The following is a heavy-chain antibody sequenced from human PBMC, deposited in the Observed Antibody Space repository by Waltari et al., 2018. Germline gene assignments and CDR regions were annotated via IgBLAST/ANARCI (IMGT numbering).Heavy chain of an antibody. D-gene: IGHD3-3*01. J-gene: IGHJ5*02. CDR1: GGSFSGYY. CDR2: INHSGST. CDR3: ARDLILLEGITIFGVVIPANWFDP. Sequence: QVQLQQWGAGLLKPSETLSLTCAVYGGSFSGYYWRWIRQPPGKGLEWIGEINHSGSTNYNPSLKSRVTISVDTSKNQFSLKLSSVTAADTAVYYCARDLILLEGITIFGVVIPANWFDPWGQGTLVTVSS. V-gene: IGHV4-34*01.